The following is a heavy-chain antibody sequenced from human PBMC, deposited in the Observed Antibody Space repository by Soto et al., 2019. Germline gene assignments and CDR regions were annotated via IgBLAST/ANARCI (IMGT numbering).Heavy chain of an antibody. CDR2: IHRGGAT. CDR3: AREGSNWVYLEY. V-gene: IGHV3-66*01. Sequence: EVQLVESGGGLVQPGGSLRLSCAASGFTVSSNYMSWVRQTPGKGLEWVSAIHRGGATYYADSVKGRFTISRDNSKNTGYLQMKSLRAEDTAVYYCAREGSNWVYLEYWGQGTLVTVSS. CDR1: GFTVSSNY. D-gene: IGHD7-27*01. J-gene: IGHJ4*02.